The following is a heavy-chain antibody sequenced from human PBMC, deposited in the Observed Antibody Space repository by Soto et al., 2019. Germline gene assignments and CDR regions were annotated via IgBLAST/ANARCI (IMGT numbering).Heavy chain of an antibody. D-gene: IGHD2-2*01. CDR3: ARDCSSTSCKRNYYYYGMDV. V-gene: IGHV1-18*04. CDR1: GYTFTSYG. CDR2: ISAYNGNT. J-gene: IGHJ6*02. Sequence: ASVKVSCKASGYTFTSYGISWVRQAPVQGLEWMGWISAYNGNTNYAQKLQGRVTMTTDTSTSTAYMELRSLRSDDTAVYYCARDCSSTSCKRNYYYYGMDVWGQGTTVTVSS.